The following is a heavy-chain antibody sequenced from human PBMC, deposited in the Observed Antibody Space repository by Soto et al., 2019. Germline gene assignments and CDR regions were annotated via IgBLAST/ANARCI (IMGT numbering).Heavy chain of an antibody. CDR3: AKDRMGAGVRGYFDY. Sequence: QVQLVESGGGVVQPGRSLRLSCAGSGFTFSAYGMDWVRQAPGKGLEWVSVISYDGSNKYYAESVKGRFTISIDNSKNTLYLQMNSLRAEDTAVSYCAKDRMGAGVRGYFDYCGPGTLVTVSS. J-gene: IGHJ4*02. CDR1: GFTFSAYG. D-gene: IGHD3-10*01. CDR2: ISYDGSNK. V-gene: IGHV3-30*18.